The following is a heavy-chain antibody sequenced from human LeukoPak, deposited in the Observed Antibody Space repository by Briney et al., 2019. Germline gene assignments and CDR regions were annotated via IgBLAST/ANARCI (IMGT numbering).Heavy chain of an antibody. CDR3: ATDRGWRTSGYYLYYFEY. D-gene: IGHD3-3*01. J-gene: IGHJ4*02. CDR2: ISNDGNDK. V-gene: IGHV3-30*04. Sequence: GGSLRLSCAASGFTFSNYAMHWVRQPPGKGLEWVAVISNDGNDKYYADSVKGRFTISRDNSKNTLYLRMLSLRPDDTAVYYCATDRGWRTSGYYLYYFEYWGQGTLVTYSS. CDR1: GFTFSNYA.